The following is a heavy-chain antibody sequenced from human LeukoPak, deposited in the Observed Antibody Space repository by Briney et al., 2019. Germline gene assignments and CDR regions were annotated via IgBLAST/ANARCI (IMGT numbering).Heavy chain of an antibody. J-gene: IGHJ6*02. CDR1: GGTFSSYA. CDR2: IIPIFGTA. D-gene: IGHD1-14*01. Sequence: SVNVSCKASGGTFSSYAISWVRQAPGQGLEWMGGIIPIFGTANYAQKFRGRVTITADESTSTAYMELSSLRSEDTAVYYCARALSRNNHDPVPAILHYYYYYGMDVWGQGTTVTVSS. V-gene: IGHV1-69*01. CDR3: ARALSRNNHDPVPAILHYYYYYGMDV.